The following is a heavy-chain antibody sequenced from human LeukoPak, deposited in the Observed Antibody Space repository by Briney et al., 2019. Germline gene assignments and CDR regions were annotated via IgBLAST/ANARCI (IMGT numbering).Heavy chain of an antibody. J-gene: IGHJ4*02. D-gene: IGHD2-2*01. CDR2: IIPIFGTA. CDR3: ARGQQGGYCSSTSCLQRGFDY. V-gene: IGHV1-69*05. CDR1: GGTFSSHA. Sequence: GASVKVSCKASGGTFSSHAISWVRQAPGQGLEWMGGIIPIFGTANYAQKFQGRVTITTDESTSTAYMELSSLRSEDTAVYYCARGQQGGYCSSTSCLQRGFDYWGQGTLVTVSS.